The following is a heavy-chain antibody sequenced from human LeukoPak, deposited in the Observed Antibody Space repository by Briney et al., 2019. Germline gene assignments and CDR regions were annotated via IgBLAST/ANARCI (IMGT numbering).Heavy chain of an antibody. CDR2: ISYDGSNK. CDR3: AGKGNAFDF. Sequence: GGSLRLSCAASGFTFSSYGMHWVRQAPGKGLEWVAVISYDGSNKYYADSVKGRFTISRDNSKNTLYLQMNSLRAEDTAVYYCAGKGNAFDFWGQGTMVTVSS. J-gene: IGHJ3*01. CDR1: GFTFSSYG. V-gene: IGHV3-30*03. D-gene: IGHD3-10*01.